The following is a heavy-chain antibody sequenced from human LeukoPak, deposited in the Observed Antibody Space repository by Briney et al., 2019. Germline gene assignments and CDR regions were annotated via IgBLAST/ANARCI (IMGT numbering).Heavy chain of an antibody. CDR2: IYYSGST. J-gene: IGHJ5*02. CDR3: ARDYGYGDYYRWFDP. Sequence: SQTLSLTCTVSGGSISSGDYYWSWIRQPPGKGLEWIGYIYYSGSTYYNPSLKSRVTISVDTSKNQFSLKLSSVTAADTAVYYRARDYGYGDYYRWFDPWGQGTLVTVSS. V-gene: IGHV4-30-4*01. D-gene: IGHD4-17*01. CDR1: GGSISSGDYY.